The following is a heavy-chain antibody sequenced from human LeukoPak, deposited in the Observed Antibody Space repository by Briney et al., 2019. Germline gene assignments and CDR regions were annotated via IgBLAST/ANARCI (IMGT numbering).Heavy chain of an antibody. D-gene: IGHD6-13*01. J-gene: IGHJ5*02. CDR1: GYTFTSYY. CDR3: ARDSVYSSSWYGGGFDP. V-gene: IGHV1-69*13. CDR2: IIPIFGTA. Sequence: SVKVSCKASGYTFTSYYMHWVRQAPGQGLEWMGGIIPIFGTANYAQKFQGRVTITADESTSTAYMELSSLRSEDTAVYYCARDSVYSSSWYGGGFDPWGQGTLVTVSS.